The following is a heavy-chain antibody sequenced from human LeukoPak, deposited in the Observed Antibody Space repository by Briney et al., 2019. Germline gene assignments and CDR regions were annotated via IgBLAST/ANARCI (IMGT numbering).Heavy chain of an antibody. CDR3: ARAWSNSRLKTGYFQL. CDR2: MNPSSGNA. J-gene: IGHJ1*01. CDR1: GYTFTSYD. Sequence: ASVKVSCKASGYTFTSYDISWVRQATGQGLEWMGWMNPSSGNAGYAQTFQGRVTMTRDTSISTAHMELSSLTSQDTAVYYCARAWSNSRLKTGYFQLWGQGTRVTVSS. V-gene: IGHV1-8*01. D-gene: IGHD1/OR15-1a*01.